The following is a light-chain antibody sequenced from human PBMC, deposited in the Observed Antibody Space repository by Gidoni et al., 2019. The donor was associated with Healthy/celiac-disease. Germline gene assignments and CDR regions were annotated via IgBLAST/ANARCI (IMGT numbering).Light chain of an antibody. CDR3: QQYYSTPVT. CDR1: QSVLYSSNNKNY. Sequence: DIVMTQSPDSLAVSLGERATINCKSSQSVLYSSNNKNYLAWYQPKPGQPPKLLIYWASTRESGVPDRFSGSGSETDFTLTISSLQAEDVAVYYCQQYYSTPVTFGQGTKVEIK. V-gene: IGKV4-1*01. J-gene: IGKJ1*01. CDR2: WAS.